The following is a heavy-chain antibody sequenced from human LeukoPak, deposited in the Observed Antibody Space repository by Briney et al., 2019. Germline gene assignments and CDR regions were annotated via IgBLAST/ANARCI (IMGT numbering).Heavy chain of an antibody. CDR3: AKDRVYCSGGSCYSYYGMDV. CDR2: ISYDGSNK. Sequence: GGSLSLSCAASGFTFSSYGMHWVRQAPGKGLEWVAVISYDGSNKYYADPVKGRFTTSRDNSKNTLYLQMNSLRAEDTAVYYCAKDRVYCSGGSCYSYYGMDVWGQGTTVTVSS. CDR1: GFTFSSYG. J-gene: IGHJ6*02. D-gene: IGHD2-15*01. V-gene: IGHV3-30*18.